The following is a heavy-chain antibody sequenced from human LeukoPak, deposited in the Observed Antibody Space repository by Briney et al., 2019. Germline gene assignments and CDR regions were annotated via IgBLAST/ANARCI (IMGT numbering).Heavy chain of an antibody. CDR2: ISSSSSTI. Sequence: HPGGSLRLSCAASGFTFSSYSMNWVRQAPGKGLEWVSYISSSSSTIYYADSVKGRFTISRDNAKNSVYLQMNSLRDEDTAVYYCVTDQDRVAFVWGQGTRVTVSS. D-gene: IGHD3-3*02. CDR3: VTDQDRVAFV. CDR1: GFTFSSYS. V-gene: IGHV3-48*02. J-gene: IGHJ4*02.